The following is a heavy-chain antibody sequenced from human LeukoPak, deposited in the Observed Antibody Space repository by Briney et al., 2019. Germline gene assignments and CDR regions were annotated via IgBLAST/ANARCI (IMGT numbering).Heavy chain of an antibody. CDR2: ISGSGGST. Sequence: GGSLRLSCAASGFTFSSYAMSWVRQAPGKGLEWVSAISGSGGSTYYADSVKGRFTISRDNSKNTLYLQMNSLRAEDTAVYYCAKTGPFPFRRYYYYMDVWGKGTTVTVSS. J-gene: IGHJ6*03. CDR1: GFTFSSYA. V-gene: IGHV3-23*01. D-gene: IGHD7-27*01. CDR3: AKTGPFPFRRYYYYMDV.